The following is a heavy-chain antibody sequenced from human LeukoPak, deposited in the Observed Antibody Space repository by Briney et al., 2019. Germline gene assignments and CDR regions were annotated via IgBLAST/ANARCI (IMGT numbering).Heavy chain of an antibody. CDR1: GASMSTYY. CDR2: IYTNGGT. V-gene: IGHV4-4*07. Sequence: PSETLSLTCTVSGASMSTYYWSWIRQPAGKGLEWIGRIYTNGGTNYNPSLKSRVTISVDTSKNQFSLKLSSVTAADTAVYYCARSNIVVVPAAKPLDYWGQGTLVTVSS. CDR3: ARSNIVVVPAAKPLDY. D-gene: IGHD2-2*01. J-gene: IGHJ4*02.